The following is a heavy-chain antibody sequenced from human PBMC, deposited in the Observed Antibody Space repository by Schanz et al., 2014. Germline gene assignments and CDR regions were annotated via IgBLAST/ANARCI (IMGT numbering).Heavy chain of an antibody. CDR3: ARVSMEFERGKSYYYYMDV. Sequence: QVQLVQSGAEVKKPGASVKVSCKASGYTFSDYYIHWVRQAPGQGLEWMGWIIPILGIATYAQKFQGRLTITADKSTSTAYMELSSLRSEDTAVYYCARVSMEFERGKSYYYYMDVWGRGTTVTVSS. D-gene: IGHD3-10*01. J-gene: IGHJ6*03. CDR2: IIPILGIA. CDR1: GYTFSDYY. V-gene: IGHV1-69*09.